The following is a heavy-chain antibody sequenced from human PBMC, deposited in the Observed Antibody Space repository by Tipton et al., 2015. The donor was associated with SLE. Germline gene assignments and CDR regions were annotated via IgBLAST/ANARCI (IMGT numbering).Heavy chain of an antibody. D-gene: IGHD1-26*01. V-gene: IGHV4-38-2*02. CDR2: IYHSGNT. CDR1: GYSISSGYY. CDR3: VRDWEGDRPEAGMDV. J-gene: IGHJ6*02. Sequence: TLSLTCAVSGYSISSGYYWGWIRQPPGKGLEWIGGIYHSGNTYYNPSLKSRVTISLDTSKNQFSLKLSSVTATDTAVYYCVRDWEGDRPEAGMDVWGQGTTVTVSS.